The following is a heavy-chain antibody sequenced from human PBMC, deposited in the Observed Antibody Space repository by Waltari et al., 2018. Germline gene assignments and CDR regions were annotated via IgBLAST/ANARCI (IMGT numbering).Heavy chain of an antibody. D-gene: IGHD5-12*01. CDR1: GGSISSYY. CDR3: ARDVATLRDY. Sequence: QVQLQESGPALVKPSETLSLTCPVSGGSISSYYWSWIRRPAGKGLEWIGRIYTSGSPTYNPTRKSRVTMAVDTSKNQFSMKLSCVTAADTAVYYCARDVATLRDYWGQGTLVTVSS. CDR2: IYTSGSP. V-gene: IGHV4-4*07. J-gene: IGHJ4*02.